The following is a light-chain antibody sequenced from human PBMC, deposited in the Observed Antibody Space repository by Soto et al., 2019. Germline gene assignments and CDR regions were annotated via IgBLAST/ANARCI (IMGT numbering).Light chain of an antibody. Sequence: EIVITHSPPTLSASPCGRATLSYSASQSVSSNLAWYQRKPGQAPRLLIYGASTRATGIPARFSGSGSGTEFTFTISSLQSEDFAVYYCQQFNNWPITFGQGTRLEIK. V-gene: IGKV3-15*01. CDR1: QSVSSN. CDR2: GAS. CDR3: QQFNNWPIT. J-gene: IGKJ5*01.